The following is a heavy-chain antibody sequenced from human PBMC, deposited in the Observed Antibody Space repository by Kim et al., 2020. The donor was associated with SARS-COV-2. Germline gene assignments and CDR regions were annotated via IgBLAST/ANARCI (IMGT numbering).Heavy chain of an antibody. Sequence: SVKVSCKVSGGPFSSYVINWVRQASGQGLEWMGRIIPPLDVKNYAQKFQGRVTLTADKSTTTFYMEMSSLRSDDTAVYYCARSLRVGDDSRGYPLDHWGPGTLVTVSS. CDR2: IIPPLDVK. V-gene: IGHV1-69*04. J-gene: IGHJ4*02. CDR3: ARSLRVGDDSRGYPLDH. CDR1: GGPFSSYV. D-gene: IGHD3-22*01.